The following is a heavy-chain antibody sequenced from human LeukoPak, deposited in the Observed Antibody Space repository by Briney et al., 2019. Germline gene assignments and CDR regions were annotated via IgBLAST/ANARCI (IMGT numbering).Heavy chain of an antibody. CDR3: ARPPNYYDSSLLDY. Sequence: GGSLRLSCATSGLTFRTTWMHWVRQAPGKGLVWVSRINSDGSSTSYADSVKGRFTISRDNAKNTLYLQMNSLRAEDTAEYYCARPPNYYDSSLLDYWGQGTLVTVSS. CDR1: GLTFRTTW. V-gene: IGHV3-74*01. D-gene: IGHD3-22*01. J-gene: IGHJ4*02. CDR2: INSDGSST.